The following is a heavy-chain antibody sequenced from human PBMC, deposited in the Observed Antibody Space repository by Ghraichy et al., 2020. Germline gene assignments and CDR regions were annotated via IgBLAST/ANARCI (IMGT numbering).Heavy chain of an antibody. V-gene: IGHV3-48*02. CDR3: ARGSTVVRFYYYDGMDV. Sequence: SCVGSGFSFSGYSMNWVRQSPGKGLEWISYITSSSRTISYADSVKGRFTISRDNAQNSLYLQMNSLRDEDTAVYYCARGSTVVRFYYYDGMDVWGQGTTVTVSS. J-gene: IGHJ6*02. CDR2: ITSSSRTI. CDR1: GFSFSGYS. D-gene: IGHD4-23*01.